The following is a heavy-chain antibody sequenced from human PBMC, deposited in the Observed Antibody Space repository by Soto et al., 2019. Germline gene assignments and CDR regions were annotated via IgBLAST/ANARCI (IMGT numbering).Heavy chain of an antibody. CDR3: ARVRGYYYYLDV. CDR2: IWYDGTNK. CDR1: RFTFSSFG. J-gene: IGHJ6*03. Sequence: GGSLRLSCAASRFTFSSFGMHWVRQAPGKGLEWVAFIWYDGTNKYYADSVKGRFTISRDNSKNTLYLQMNSLRAEDTAVYFCARVRGYYYYLDVWGKGTTVTVSS. V-gene: IGHV3-33*01.